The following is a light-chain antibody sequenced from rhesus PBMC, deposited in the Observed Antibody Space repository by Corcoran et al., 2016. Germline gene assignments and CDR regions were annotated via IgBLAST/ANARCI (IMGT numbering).Light chain of an antibody. CDR1: QDINKE. V-gene: IGKV1-94*01. J-gene: IGKJ2*01. CDR3: LQDYSTPYT. CDR2: VAS. Sequence: DIQMTQSPSSLSASVGDRVTVTCRASQDINKELSWFQQKPGKAPTLLIYVASSLQTGVSSRFSGGVSGTDFTLTISSLQPEDAATYYCLQDYSTPYTFGQGTKVEIK.